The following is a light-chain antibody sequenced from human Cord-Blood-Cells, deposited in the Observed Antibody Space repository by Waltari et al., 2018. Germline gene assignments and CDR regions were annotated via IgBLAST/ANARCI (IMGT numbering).Light chain of an antibody. CDR3: QQYNNWPLYT. V-gene: IGKV3-15*01. CDR1: QSVSSN. J-gene: IGKJ2*01. Sequence: IVMSQSPATLSVSPGGRAPLSCRASQSVSSNLAWYQQKPGQAPRLLIYGASTRATGIPARFSGSGSGTEFTLTISSLQSEDFAVYYCQQYNNWPLYTFGQGTKLEIK. CDR2: GAS.